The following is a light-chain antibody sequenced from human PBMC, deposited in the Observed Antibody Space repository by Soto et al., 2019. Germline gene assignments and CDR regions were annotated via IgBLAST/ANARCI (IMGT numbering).Light chain of an antibody. Sequence: IVLTQSPGTLSLSPGERATLSCRASQSVSSSYLAWYQQKPGQAPRLLIYGASSRATGMPERFSGSGSGTDFPLTISRLEPEDFAVYYCQQYGSSPLTLGGGTKVEIK. J-gene: IGKJ4*01. V-gene: IGKV3-20*01. CDR1: QSVSSSY. CDR3: QQYGSSPLT. CDR2: GAS.